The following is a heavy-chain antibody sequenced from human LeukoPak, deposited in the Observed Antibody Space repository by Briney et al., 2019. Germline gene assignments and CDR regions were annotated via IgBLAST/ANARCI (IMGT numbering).Heavy chain of an antibody. D-gene: IGHD3-10*01. CDR3: ARDGGGVRRVPDWFDP. V-gene: IGHV4-4*02. Sequence: PSETLSLTCAVSGGSISSSNWWSWVRQPPGKGLEWIGEIYHSGSTNYNPSLKSRVTISVDKSKNQFSLKLSSVTAADTAVYYCARDGGGVRRVPDWFDPWGQGTLVTVSS. CDR1: GGSISSSNW. CDR2: IYHSGST. J-gene: IGHJ5*02.